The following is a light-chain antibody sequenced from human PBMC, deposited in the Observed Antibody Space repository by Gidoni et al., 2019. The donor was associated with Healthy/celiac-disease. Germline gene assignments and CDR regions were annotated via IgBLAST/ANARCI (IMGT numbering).Light chain of an antibody. Sequence: EIVLTQSPATLSLSPGERATLSCRASQSVSSYLAWYQQKHGQAPRLLIYDASNRATGIPARFSGSGSGTDVTLTISSLEPEDFAVYYCQQRSNWPPVATFGQGTKVEIK. CDR3: QQRSNWPPVAT. V-gene: IGKV3-11*01. CDR1: QSVSSY. J-gene: IGKJ1*01. CDR2: DAS.